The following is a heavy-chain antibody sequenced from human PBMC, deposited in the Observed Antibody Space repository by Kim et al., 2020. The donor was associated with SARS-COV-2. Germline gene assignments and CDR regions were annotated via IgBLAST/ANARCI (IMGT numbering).Heavy chain of an antibody. CDR2: IYYSGST. V-gene: IGHV4-59*13. CDR1: GGSISSYY. CDR3: ARGYCSSTSCHGAFDI. Sequence: SETLSLTCTVSGGSISSYYWSWIRQPPGKGLEWIGYIYYSGSTNYNPSLKSRVTISVDTSKNQFSLKLSSVTAADTAVCYCARGYCSSTSCHGAFDIWGQGTMVTVSS. J-gene: IGHJ3*02. D-gene: IGHD2-2*01.